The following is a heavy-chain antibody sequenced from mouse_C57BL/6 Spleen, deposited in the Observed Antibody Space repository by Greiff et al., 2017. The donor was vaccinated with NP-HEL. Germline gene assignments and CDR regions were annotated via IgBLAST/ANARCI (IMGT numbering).Heavy chain of an antibody. J-gene: IGHJ2*01. CDR1: GYAFSSSW. V-gene: IGHV1-82*01. D-gene: IGHD1-1*01. CDR2: IYPGDGDT. Sequence: QVQLQQPGPELVKPGASVKISCKASGYAFSSSWMNWVKQRPGKGLEWIGRIYPGDGDTNYNGKFKGKATLTADKSSSTAYMQLSSLTSEDSAVYFCAHYYGSSYNFDYWGQGTTLTVSS. CDR3: AHYYGSSYNFDY.